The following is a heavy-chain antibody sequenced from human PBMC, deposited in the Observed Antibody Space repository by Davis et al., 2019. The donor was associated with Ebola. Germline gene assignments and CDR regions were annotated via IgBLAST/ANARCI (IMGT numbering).Heavy chain of an antibody. Sequence: ESLKISCTASGFIFSNYGMHWVRQAPGKGLEYVSYISSGSGTIYYADSVRGRFTISRDNAKNSMYLQMNSLRAEDTAVYYCAKGTYSSYWGQGTLVTVSS. CDR1: GFIFSNYG. CDR3: AKGTYSSY. V-gene: IGHV3-48*01. D-gene: IGHD6-13*01. J-gene: IGHJ4*02. CDR2: ISSGSGTI.